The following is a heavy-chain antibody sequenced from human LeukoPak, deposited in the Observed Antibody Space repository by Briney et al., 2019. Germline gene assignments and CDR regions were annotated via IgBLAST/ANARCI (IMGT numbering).Heavy chain of an antibody. CDR3: AREPYSSGPDY. D-gene: IGHD6-19*01. J-gene: IGHJ4*02. Sequence: PGGSLRLSCAASGFTFSSYEMNWVRQAPGKGLEWVSYISSSGSTIYYADSVKGRFTISRDNAKNSLYLQMNSLRAEDTAVYYCAREPYSSGPDYWGQGTLVTVSS. CDR2: ISSSGSTI. V-gene: IGHV3-48*03. CDR1: GFTFSSYE.